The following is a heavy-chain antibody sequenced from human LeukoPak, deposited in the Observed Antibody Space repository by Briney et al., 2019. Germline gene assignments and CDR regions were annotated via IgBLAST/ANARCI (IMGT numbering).Heavy chain of an antibody. CDR2: INPNSGGT. J-gene: IGHJ3*02. CDR1: GYTFTGYY. Sequence: ASVKVSCKASGYTFTGYYMHWVRQAPGQGLEWMGWINPNSGGTNHAQKFQGRITMTRDTSISTVYMELSRLRSDDTAVYYCARTGKITITMVRGALASRDGFDIWGQGTMVTVSS. CDR3: ARTGKITITMVRGALASRDGFDI. D-gene: IGHD3-10*01. V-gene: IGHV1-2*02.